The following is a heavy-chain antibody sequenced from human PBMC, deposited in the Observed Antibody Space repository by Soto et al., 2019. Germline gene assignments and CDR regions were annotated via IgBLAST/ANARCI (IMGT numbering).Heavy chain of an antibody. V-gene: IGHV4-34*01. Sequence: PSETLSLTCAVYGGSFSGYYWSWIRQSSGKGLEWIGEINHSGSTNYNPSLKSRVTISVDPSKNQFYLKLSSVTAADTAVYYCARGPPRVIVVVPAAISGLLPSFDYWGQGTLVTVSS. CDR1: GGSFSGYY. D-gene: IGHD2-2*01. CDR3: ARGPPRVIVVVPAAISGLLPSFDY. J-gene: IGHJ4*02. CDR2: INHSGST.